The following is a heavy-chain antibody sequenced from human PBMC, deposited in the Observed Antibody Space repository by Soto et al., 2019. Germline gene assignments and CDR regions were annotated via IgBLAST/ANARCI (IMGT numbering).Heavy chain of an antibody. Sequence: QVQLVQSGAEVKKPGASVKVSCKASGYTFTSYGISWVRQAPGQGLEWMVWISAYNGNTNCAQKLQGRVTMTTDRSTSKAYMELRSLRSDDTAVYYCARDSRVMITFGGVVWKPAAGAFDIWGQGTMVTVSS. CDR1: GYTFTSYG. J-gene: IGHJ3*02. V-gene: IGHV1-18*01. D-gene: IGHD3-16*01. CDR2: ISAYNGNT. CDR3: ARDSRVMITFGGVVWKPAAGAFDI.